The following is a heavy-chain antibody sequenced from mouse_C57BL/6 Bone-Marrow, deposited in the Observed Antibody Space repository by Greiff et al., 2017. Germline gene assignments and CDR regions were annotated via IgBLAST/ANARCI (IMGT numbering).Heavy chain of an antibody. V-gene: IGHV5-9*01. J-gene: IGHJ2*01. CDR2: ISGGGGNT. CDR3: ARSHYYGSSSDY. CDR1: GFTFSSYT. Sequence: EVKLVESGGGLVKPGGSLKLSCAASGFTFSSYTMSWVRQTPEKRLEWVATISGGGGNTYYPDSVKGRFTISRDNAKNTLYLQMSSLRSEDTALYYCARSHYYGSSSDYWGQGTTLTVSS. D-gene: IGHD1-1*01.